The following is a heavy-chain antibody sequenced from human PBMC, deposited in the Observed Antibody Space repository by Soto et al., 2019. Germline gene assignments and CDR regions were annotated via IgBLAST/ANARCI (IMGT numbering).Heavy chain of an antibody. V-gene: IGHV4-31*03. CDR3: ASLAVAPRSFDY. CDR1: GRSMSSGGYY. D-gene: IGHD6-19*01. J-gene: IGHJ4*02. Sequence: QVQLQESGPGLVKPSQTLSLTCTVSGRSMSSGGYYWSWIRQHPGKGLEWIGYIYYSGSTYYNPSLKSRVTISVHASKNQFSLKLSSVTAADTAVYYWASLAVAPRSFDYWGQGTLVTVSS. CDR2: IYYSGST.